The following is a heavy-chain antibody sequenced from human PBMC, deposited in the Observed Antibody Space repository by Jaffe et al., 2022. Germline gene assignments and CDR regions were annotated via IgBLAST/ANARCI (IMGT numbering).Heavy chain of an antibody. V-gene: IGHV4-59*01. J-gene: IGHJ4*02. Sequence: QVQLQESGPGLVKPSETLSLTCTVSGGSISSYYWSWIRQPPGKGLEWIGYIYYSGSTNYNPSLKSRVTISVDTSKNQFSLKLSSVTAADTAVYYCARDKPGGSGYDDRPFDYWGQGTLVTVSS. CDR3: ARDKPGGSGYDDRPFDY. CDR2: IYYSGST. CDR1: GGSISSYY. D-gene: IGHD5-12*01.